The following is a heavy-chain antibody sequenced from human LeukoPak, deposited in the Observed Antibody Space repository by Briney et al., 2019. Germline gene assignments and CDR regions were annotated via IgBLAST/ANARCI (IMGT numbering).Heavy chain of an antibody. V-gene: IGHV4-39*07. Sequence: PSETLSLTCTVSGGSISSYYWGWIRQPPGKGLEWIGSIYYSGSTYYNPSLKSRVTISVDTSKNQFSLKLSSVTAADTAVYYCARVVVADGLPDCSSTSCYAEYFDYWGQGTLVTVSS. D-gene: IGHD2-2*01. CDR1: GGSISSYY. J-gene: IGHJ4*02. CDR2: IYYSGST. CDR3: ARVVVADGLPDCSSTSCYAEYFDY.